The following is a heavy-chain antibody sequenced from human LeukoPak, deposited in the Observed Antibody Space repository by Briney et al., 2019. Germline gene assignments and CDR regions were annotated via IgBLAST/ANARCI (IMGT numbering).Heavy chain of an antibody. J-gene: IGHJ4*02. V-gene: IGHV4-4*02. D-gene: IGHD3-10*01. Sequence: SETLSLTCAVSGGSISSSNWWSWVRQPPGKGLERIGEIYHSGSTNYNPSLKSRVTISVDKSKNQFSLKLDSVTAADTAMYYCARSRATSWFGDYLDYWGQGTLVTVSS. CDR2: IYHSGST. CDR3: ARSRATSWFGDYLDY. CDR1: GGSISSSNW.